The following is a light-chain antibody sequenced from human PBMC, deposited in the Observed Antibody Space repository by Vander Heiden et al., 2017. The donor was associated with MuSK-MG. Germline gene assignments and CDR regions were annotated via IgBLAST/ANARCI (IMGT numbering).Light chain of an antibody. CDR2: AAS. J-gene: IGKJ2*01. V-gene: IGKV1-39*01. CDR1: QSIRSY. CDR3: QQSDSTSYT. Sequence: DIEMTQSPSSLSASVGDRVTITCRASQSIRSYLNWYQQKPGKAPKLLIYAASSLQSGVPSRFSGSGSGTDFTLTISSLQPEDFATYYCQQSDSTSYTFGQGTKLEIK.